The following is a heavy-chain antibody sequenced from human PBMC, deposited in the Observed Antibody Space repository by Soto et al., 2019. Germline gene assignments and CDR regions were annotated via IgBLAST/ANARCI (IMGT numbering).Heavy chain of an antibody. D-gene: IGHD2-15*01. J-gene: IGHJ4*02. Sequence: QVQLVESGEGVVKPGRSLRLSCAGLELTFSNYGLNWARQAPGKGWEGLAVISYDGSHKYYADSVKGRFTISRDNSNNMLYLQMDSLRAEDTAVYYCAKDGAPRYCSRSSCHPAGAYWGQGTLVTVSS. CDR3: AKDGAPRYCSRSSCHPAGAY. CDR2: ISYDGSHK. CDR1: ELTFSNYG. V-gene: IGHV3-30*18.